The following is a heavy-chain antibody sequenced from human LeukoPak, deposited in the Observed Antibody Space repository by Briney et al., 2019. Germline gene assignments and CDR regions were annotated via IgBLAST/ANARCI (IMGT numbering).Heavy chain of an antibody. Sequence: GGSLRLSRAASGFTFSSYGMHWVRQAPGQGLEWVAIISYDGSNKYYADSVQGRFTISRDNSKNTLYLQMNSLRAEDTAVYYCAKHYDTHAFDICGQGTLVTVSS. CDR3: AKHYDTHAFDI. CDR1: GFTFSSYG. J-gene: IGHJ3*02. D-gene: IGHD3-22*01. V-gene: IGHV3-30*18. CDR2: ISYDGSNK.